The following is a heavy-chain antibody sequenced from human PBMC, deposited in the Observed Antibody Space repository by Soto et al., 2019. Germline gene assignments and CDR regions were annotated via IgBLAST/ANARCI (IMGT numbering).Heavy chain of an antibody. Sequence: QVQLVESGGGVVQPGSSLRLSCAASGFTFTTYAMDWVRQTPGKGLEWVGVITSNGGNERYADSVKGRFTISRDNVHNKLFLQMDSRRPEDTALYFCARDTGGGSWFPLGFWGQGTLVTVSS. J-gene: IGHJ4*02. CDR2: ITSNGGNE. CDR1: GFTFTTYA. V-gene: IGHV3-30-3*01. D-gene: IGHD2-15*01. CDR3: ARDTGGGSWFPLGF.